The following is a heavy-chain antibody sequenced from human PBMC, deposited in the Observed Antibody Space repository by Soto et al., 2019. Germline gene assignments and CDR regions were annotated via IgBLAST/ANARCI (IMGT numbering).Heavy chain of an antibody. V-gene: IGHV1-18*01. CDR1: GYSFTHYG. J-gene: IGHJ4*02. CDR2: INAYVGET. CDR3: ARGDGDTLDY. Sequence: QVQLVQSGAEVKKPGASVKVSCKASGYSFTHYGITWVRQAPGQGLEWTGWINAYVGETKSAQKYEGRVTVTMDTSTTTAYLELRSIRYDDTAVYYCARGDGDTLDYWGQGTLVRVSA.